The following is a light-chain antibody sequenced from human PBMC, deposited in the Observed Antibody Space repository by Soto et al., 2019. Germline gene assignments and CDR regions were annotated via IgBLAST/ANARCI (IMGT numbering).Light chain of an antibody. Sequence: QSVLTQSSSASASLGSSVKLTCTLSSGHNRNTIAWHQQPPGKAPRYLMNLEGSGTYNKGSGVPDRFSGSSSGADRYLIISNLQFEDEADYYCETWDSNTRVFGTGTKFTVL. J-gene: IGLJ1*01. CDR3: ETWDSNTRV. CDR1: SGHNRNT. V-gene: IGLV4-60*02. CDR2: LEGSGTY.